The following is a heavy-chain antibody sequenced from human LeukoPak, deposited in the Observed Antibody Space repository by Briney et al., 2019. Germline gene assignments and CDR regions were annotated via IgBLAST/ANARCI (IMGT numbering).Heavy chain of an antibody. CDR1: GYTFSTYA. D-gene: IGHD2-2*01. Sequence: ASVKVSCKASGYTFSTYAIQWVRQAPGQRLEWMGWTNGGDGNTKYSQKFQGRVTITRYTSASTAYMELSSLRSEDTAVYYCARSYIVVVPAVYFDYWGQGTLVTVSS. J-gene: IGHJ4*02. V-gene: IGHV1-3*01. CDR2: TNGGDGNT. CDR3: ARSYIVVVPAVYFDY.